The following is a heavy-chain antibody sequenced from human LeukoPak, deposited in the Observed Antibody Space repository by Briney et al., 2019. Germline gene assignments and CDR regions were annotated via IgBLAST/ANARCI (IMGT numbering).Heavy chain of an antibody. CDR3: AKGDRYYYDSSGYYGPFDY. Sequence: SGGSLRLSCAASGFTFSSYAMSWVRQAPGKGLEWVSAISGSGGSTYYADSVKGRFTISRDNSKNTLYLQMNSLRAEDTAVYYCAKGDRYYYDSSGYYGPFDYWGQGTLVTASS. V-gene: IGHV3-23*01. D-gene: IGHD3-22*01. CDR1: GFTFSSYA. J-gene: IGHJ4*02. CDR2: ISGSGGST.